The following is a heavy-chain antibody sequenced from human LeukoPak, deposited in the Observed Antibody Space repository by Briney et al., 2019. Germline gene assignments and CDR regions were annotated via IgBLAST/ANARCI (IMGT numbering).Heavy chain of an antibody. CDR3: AARPWEIDH. J-gene: IGHJ4*02. CDR2: IYHRSGTP. V-gene: IGHV4-4*02. CDR1: GGSINSDDW. Sequence: SETLSLTCAVSGGSINSDDWWSWVRQSPGKGLEWIGAIYHRSGTPTCNPSLKSRVTISVDKSKNQFSLKLSSVTAADTAVYYCAARPWEIDHWGQGTLVTVSS. D-gene: IGHD1-26*01.